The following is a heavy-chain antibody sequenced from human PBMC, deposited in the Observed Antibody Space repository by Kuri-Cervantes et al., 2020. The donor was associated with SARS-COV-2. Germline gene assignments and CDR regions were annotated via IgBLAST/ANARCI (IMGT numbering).Heavy chain of an antibody. CDR1: GFTFRSCA. J-gene: IGHJ4*02. CDR2: ISFDGNNK. V-gene: IGHV3-30*04. CDR3: AREFYYDSSGYYYGGALDY. D-gene: IGHD3-22*01. Sequence: GESLKISCAASGFTFRSCAMHWVRQAPGKGLEWVAVISFDGNNKFYADSVKGRLTISRDNSKNTLFLQMNSLRAEDTAVYYCAREFYYDSSGYYYGGALDYWGQGTLVTVSS.